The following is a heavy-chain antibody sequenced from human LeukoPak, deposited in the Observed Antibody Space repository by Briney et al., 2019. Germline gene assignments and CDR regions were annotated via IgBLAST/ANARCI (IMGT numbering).Heavy chain of an antibody. CDR2: LEYGVAS. D-gene: IGHD2-21*01. Sequence: GWYLRLSGAGTGLIFIKYGMDWVRQTQGNGLEGVAFLEYGVASNYLDAVKSRFNTSRDNYESTLYLQMNSLQVEDTAIYYCAKRGFRSPSGDDVLESLHLWGQGTLVTVSS. CDR3: AKRGFRSPSGDDVLESLHL. V-gene: IGHV3-30*02. CDR1: GLIFIKYG. J-gene: IGHJ1*01.